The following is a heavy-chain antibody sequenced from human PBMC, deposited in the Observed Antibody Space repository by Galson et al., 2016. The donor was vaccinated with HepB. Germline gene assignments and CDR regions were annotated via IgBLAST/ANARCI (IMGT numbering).Heavy chain of an antibody. CDR2: ISASGDST. CDR1: GFSFTSYS. V-gene: IGHV3-23*01. Sequence: SLRLSCAASGFSFTSYSMTWVRQAPGEGLEWVSSISASGDSTYYRDSVKGRFAISRDNSKNILYLQVSDLRANDTAVYYCAGDDDGIGIMPVLYWGHGTLLTVSS. J-gene: IGHJ4*01. D-gene: IGHD1-1*01. CDR3: AGDDDGIGIMPVLY.